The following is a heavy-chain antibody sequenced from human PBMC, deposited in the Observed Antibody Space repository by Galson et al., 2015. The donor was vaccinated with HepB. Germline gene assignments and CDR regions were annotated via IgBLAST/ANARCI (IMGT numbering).Heavy chain of an antibody. CDR3: ASRHYYYGSGTYYNVSDY. CDR1: GYSFTTFW. J-gene: IGHJ4*02. V-gene: IGHV5-10-1*01. Sequence: QSGAEVKKPGESLRISCQSSGYSFTTFWITWVRQVPGKGLEWMGRIDPSDSWTDYSPSFQGHVTFSADKSITTAYLQWSSLKASDTAIYYCASRHYYYGSGTYYNVSDYWGQGTLVTVSS. D-gene: IGHD3-10*01. CDR2: IDPSDSWT.